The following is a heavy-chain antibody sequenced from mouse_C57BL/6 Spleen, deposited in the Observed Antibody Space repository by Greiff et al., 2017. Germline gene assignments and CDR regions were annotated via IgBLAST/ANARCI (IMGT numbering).Heavy chain of an antibody. CDR3: ARNEGGGDGLDY. CDR1: GYTFTEYT. J-gene: IGHJ2*01. V-gene: IGHV1-62-2*01. CDR2: FYPGSGSI. Sequence: QVQLQQSGAELVKPGASVKLSCKASGYTFTEYTIHWVKQRSGQGLEWIGWFYPGSGSIKYNEKFKDKARLTGDKSSSTVYMELSRLTSEDTAVYFCARNEGGGDGLDYWGQGTTLTVSS. D-gene: IGHD2-3*01.